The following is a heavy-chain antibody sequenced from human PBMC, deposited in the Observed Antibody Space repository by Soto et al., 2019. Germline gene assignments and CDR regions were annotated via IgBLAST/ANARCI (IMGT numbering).Heavy chain of an antibody. J-gene: IGHJ4*02. CDR2: IYYSGST. V-gene: IGHV4-39*01. Sequence: SETLSLTCTVSGGSISSSSYYWGWIRQPPGKGLEWIGSIYYSGSTCYNPSLKSRVTISVDTSKNQFSLKLSSVTAADTAVYYCARHLKRSIPAALFRKGYYFDYWGQGTLVTV. D-gene: IGHD2-2*01. CDR3: ARHLKRSIPAALFRKGYYFDY. CDR1: GGSISSSSYY.